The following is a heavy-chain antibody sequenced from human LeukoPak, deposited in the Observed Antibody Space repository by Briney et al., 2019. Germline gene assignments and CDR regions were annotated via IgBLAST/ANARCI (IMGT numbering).Heavy chain of an antibody. J-gene: IGHJ6*02. V-gene: IGHV3-48*02. CDR2: IDSGSSFK. CDR3: ARNLLSWVNGMDV. CDR1: GFTFSSYS. D-gene: IGHD2/OR15-2a*01. Sequence: PGGSLRLSCAASGFTFSSYSMNWVRQAPGKGLEWVSYIDSGSSFKFYADSVKGRFTISRDNAKNSLYLQMNSLRDEDTAVYFCARNLLSWVNGMDVWGQGTTVTVSS.